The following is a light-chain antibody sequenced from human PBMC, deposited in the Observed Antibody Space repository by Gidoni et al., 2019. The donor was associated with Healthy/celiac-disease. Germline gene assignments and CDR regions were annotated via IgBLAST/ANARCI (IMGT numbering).Light chain of an antibody. J-gene: IGLJ2*01. CDR2: EGS. CDR3: CSYAGSSTSVV. CDR1: SSDVGSYNL. Sequence: QSALTQPASVSGSPGQSITISCTGTSSDVGSYNLVSWYQPPPGKAPKPMIYEGSKRPSGVSNRFSGSKSGNTASLTISGLQAEDEADYYCCSYAGSSTSVVFGGGTKLTVL. V-gene: IGLV2-23*01.